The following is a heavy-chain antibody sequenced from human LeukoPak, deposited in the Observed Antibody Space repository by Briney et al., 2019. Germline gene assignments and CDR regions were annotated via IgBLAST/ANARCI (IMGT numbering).Heavy chain of an antibody. Sequence: GGSLRLSCAASGFTFSTYSMNWVRQAPGKGLEWVSYISSSSSTIYHADSVKGRFTISRDNAKNSLYLQMDSLRAEDTAVYYCAREGYYYDSFAYYQYYFDYWGQGALVTVSS. CDR3: AREGYYYDSFAYYQYYFDY. CDR1: GFTFSTYS. V-gene: IGHV3-48*04. CDR2: ISSSSSTI. D-gene: IGHD3-22*01. J-gene: IGHJ4*02.